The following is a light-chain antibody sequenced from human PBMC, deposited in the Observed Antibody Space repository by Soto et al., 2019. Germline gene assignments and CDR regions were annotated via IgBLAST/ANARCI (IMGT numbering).Light chain of an antibody. Sequence: EIVMTQSPATLSVSPGERATLSCRASQSVGSNLAWYQQKPGQAPRLLIFGASTRATGIPVRFSGSGSGTEFTLTISSLQSEDFAVYYCQQYNYWPPFFGGGTKVEI. CDR2: GAS. CDR1: QSVGSN. J-gene: IGKJ4*01. CDR3: QQYNYWPPF. V-gene: IGKV3-15*01.